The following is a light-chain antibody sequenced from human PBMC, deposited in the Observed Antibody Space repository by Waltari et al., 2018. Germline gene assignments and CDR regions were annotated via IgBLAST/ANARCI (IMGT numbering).Light chain of an antibody. Sequence: QSALTQPASVSGSPGESITISCTGTSNDVGNYTLVSWHQQHPDKAPKLIIFEVTKRPSRVSNRFSASKSGNTASLTISGLQAEDEADYYCCSYAGTTSIYVFGSGTKVTVL. CDR2: EVT. V-gene: IGLV2-23*02. J-gene: IGLJ1*01. CDR3: CSYAGTTSIYV. CDR1: SNDVGNYTL.